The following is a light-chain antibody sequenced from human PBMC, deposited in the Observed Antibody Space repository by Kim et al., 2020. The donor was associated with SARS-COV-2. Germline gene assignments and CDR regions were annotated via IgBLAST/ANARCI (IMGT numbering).Light chain of an antibody. CDR1: KLGDKY. CDR2: QDS. J-gene: IGLJ2*01. CDR3: QAWDSTTVV. V-gene: IGLV3-1*01. Sequence: GSPVQTARITCSGEKLGDKYASWYQQKPGQSPVLVIYQDSKRPSGSPERFSGSNSGNTATLTISGTQAVDEADYYCQAWDSTTVVFGGGTQLTVL.